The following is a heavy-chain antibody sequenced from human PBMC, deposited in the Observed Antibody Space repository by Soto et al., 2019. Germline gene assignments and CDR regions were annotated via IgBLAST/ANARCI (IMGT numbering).Heavy chain of an antibody. Sequence: QVQLQQWGAGLLKPSETLSLTCAVYGGSFSGYYWSWIRQPPGKGLEWIGEINHSGSTNYNPSLKSRVTISVDTSKNHFSLKLSSVTAADTAVYYCAREGDSSGYPLYWGQGTLVTVSS. D-gene: IGHD3-22*01. V-gene: IGHV4-34*01. J-gene: IGHJ4*02. CDR1: GGSFSGYY. CDR2: INHSGST. CDR3: AREGDSSGYPLY.